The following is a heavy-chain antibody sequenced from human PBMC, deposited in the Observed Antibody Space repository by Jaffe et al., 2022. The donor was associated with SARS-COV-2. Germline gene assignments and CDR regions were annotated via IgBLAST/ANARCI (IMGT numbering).Heavy chain of an antibody. CDR1: GFTFSNAW. CDR2: IKSKTDGGTT. CDR3: ATEYYGMDV. V-gene: IGHV3-15*01. Sequence: EVQLVESGGGLVKPGGSLRLSCAASGFTFSNAWMSWVRQAPGKGLEWVARIKSKTDGGTTDYAAPVRGRFTISRDDSKNTLYLQMNSLKTEDTAVYYCATEYYGMDVWGQGTTVTVSS. J-gene: IGHJ6*02.